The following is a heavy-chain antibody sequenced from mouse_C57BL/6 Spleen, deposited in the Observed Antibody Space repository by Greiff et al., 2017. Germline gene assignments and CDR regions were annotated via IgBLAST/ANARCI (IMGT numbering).Heavy chain of an antibody. D-gene: IGHD1-1*01. Sequence: VQLQQSGAELVRPGASVTLSCKASGYTFTDYEMHWVKQTPVHGLEWIGAIDPETGGTAYNQKFKGKAILTADKSSSTAYMELRSLTSEDSAVYYCTSTVVVPYYYAMDYWGQGTSVTVSS. CDR2: IDPETGGT. CDR3: TSTVVVPYYYAMDY. J-gene: IGHJ4*01. CDR1: GYTFTDYE. V-gene: IGHV1-15*01.